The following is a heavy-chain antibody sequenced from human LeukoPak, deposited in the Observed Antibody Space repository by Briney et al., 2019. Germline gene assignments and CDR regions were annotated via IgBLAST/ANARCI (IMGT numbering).Heavy chain of an antibody. CDR3: ARGVVLKTGPMDV. D-gene: IGHD2-8*01. CDR2: INPNSGGT. J-gene: IGHJ6*04. CDR1: GYTFTGYY. Sequence: ASVKVSCKASGYTFTGYYMHWVRQAPGQGLEWMGWINPNSGGTNYAQKFQGRVTITRDTSISTAYMELSRLRSDDTAVYYCARGVVLKTGPMDVWGKGTTVTVSS. V-gene: IGHV1-2*02.